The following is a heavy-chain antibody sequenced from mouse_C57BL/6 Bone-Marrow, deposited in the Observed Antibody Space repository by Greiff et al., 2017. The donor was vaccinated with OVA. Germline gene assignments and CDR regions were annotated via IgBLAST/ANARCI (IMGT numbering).Heavy chain of an antibody. Sequence: VQLQQPGAELVMPVASVKLSCKASGYTFTSYWMHWVKQRPGQGLEWIGEIDPSDSYTNYNQKFKGKSTLTVDKSSSSAYMQLSSLTSEDSAVYYCAKESDDYGSSYWYFDGWGTGTTVTVSS. V-gene: IGHV1-69*01. CDR2: IDPSDSYT. CDR1: GYTFTSYW. J-gene: IGHJ1*03. D-gene: IGHD1-1*01. CDR3: AKESDDYGSSYWYFDG.